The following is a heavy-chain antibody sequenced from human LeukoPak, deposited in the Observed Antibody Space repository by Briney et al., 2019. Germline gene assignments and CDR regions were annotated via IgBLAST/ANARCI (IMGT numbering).Heavy chain of an antibody. Sequence: GGSLRLSCAASGFTFSSYWMHWVRQAPGKGLVWVSRINNDGSSKSYADSVKGRFTISRDNAKNTLYLQMNSLRAEDTAVYYCAKGQVRVFGVVPPKDYWGQGTLVTVSS. D-gene: IGHD3-3*01. CDR1: GFTFSSYW. CDR2: INNDGSSK. J-gene: IGHJ4*02. V-gene: IGHV3-74*01. CDR3: AKGQVRVFGVVPPKDY.